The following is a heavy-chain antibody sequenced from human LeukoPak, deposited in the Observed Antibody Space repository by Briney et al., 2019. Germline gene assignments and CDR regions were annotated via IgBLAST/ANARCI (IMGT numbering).Heavy chain of an antibody. CDR3: ARGRYYYDSSGYYLFDY. CDR1: GGSISSYY. J-gene: IGHJ4*02. V-gene: IGHV4-59*12. Sequence: PSETLSLTCTVSGGSISSYYWSWIRQPPGKGLEWIGYIYYSGSTNYNPSLKSRVTISVDTSKNQFFLKLSSVTAADTAVYYCARGRYYYDSSGYYLFDYWGQGTLVAVSS. D-gene: IGHD3-22*01. CDR2: IYYSGST.